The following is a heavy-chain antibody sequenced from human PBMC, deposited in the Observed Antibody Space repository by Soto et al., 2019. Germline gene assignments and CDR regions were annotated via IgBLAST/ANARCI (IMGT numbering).Heavy chain of an antibody. CDR1: GYTFTSYG. J-gene: IGHJ5*02. CDR3: ARVRMYNWNLSEGGWFDP. CDR2: ISAYNGNT. Sequence: QVQLVQSGAEVKKPGASVKVSCKASGYTFTSYGISWVRQAPGQGLEWMGWISAYNGNTNYAQKLQGRVTMTTDTSTSTAYMELRSLRSDDTAVYYCARVRMYNWNLSEGGWFDPWGQGTLVTVSS. V-gene: IGHV1-18*01. D-gene: IGHD1-7*01.